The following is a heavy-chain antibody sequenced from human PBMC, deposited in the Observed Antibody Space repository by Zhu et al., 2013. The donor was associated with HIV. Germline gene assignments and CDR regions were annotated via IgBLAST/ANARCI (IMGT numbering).Heavy chain of an antibody. J-gene: IGHJ4*02. D-gene: IGHD3-22*01. V-gene: IGHV1-46*03. CDR2: INPSGGST. CDR3: ARGLPGYDSSGYPDPGFDY. Sequence: QVQLVQSGAEVKKPGASVKVSCKASGYTFTSYYMHWVRQAPGQGLEWMGIINPSGGSTSYAQKFQGRVTMTRDTSTSTVYMELSSLRFEDTAVYYCARGLPGYDSSGYPDPGFDYWGQGTLVTVSS. CDR1: GYTFTSYY.